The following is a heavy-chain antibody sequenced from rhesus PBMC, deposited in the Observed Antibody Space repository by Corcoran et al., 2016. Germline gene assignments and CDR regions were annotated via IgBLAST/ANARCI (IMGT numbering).Heavy chain of an antibody. CDR3: AKMASYWYFDL. CDR1: GYSFTSYW. J-gene: IGHJ2*01. V-gene: IGHV5-20*02. CDR2: MDPSDSDT. Sequence: EVQLVQSGAEVKRPGESLKISCKTSGYSFTSYWIRWWRQMPEKGLEWMGAMDPSDSDTRHSQSFQGQVTTSADKSISTAYPQWSSLKASDTATYYCAKMASYWYFDLWGPGTPITISS.